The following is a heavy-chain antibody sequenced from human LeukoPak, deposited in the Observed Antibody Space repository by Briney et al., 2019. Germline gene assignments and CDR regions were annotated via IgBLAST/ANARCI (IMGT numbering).Heavy chain of an antibody. V-gene: IGHV3-23*01. CDR2: ISGSGGST. Sequence: PGGSLRLSCEASGFTFSSYAMSWVRQAPGKGLEWVSAISGSGGSTYYADSVKGRFTISRDNSKNTLYLQMNSLRAEDTAVYYCAKDLYFWELLDWFDPWGQGTLVTVSS. CDR1: GFTFSSYA. CDR3: AKDLYFWELLDWFDP. J-gene: IGHJ5*02. D-gene: IGHD1-26*01.